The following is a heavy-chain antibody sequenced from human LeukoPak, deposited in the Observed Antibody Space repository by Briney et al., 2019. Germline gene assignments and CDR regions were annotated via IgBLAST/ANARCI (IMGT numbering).Heavy chain of an antibody. V-gene: IGHV3-21*01. J-gene: IGHJ5*01. CDR1: GFTFSSYN. D-gene: IGHD5-18*01. CDR3: ARDEAARFTVDTPIVS. Sequence: PGGSLRLSCAASGFTFSSYNMNWVRQAPGKGLEWVSFISSSSTYIYYADSVKGRFTISRDNAKNSLYLQMNSLRADDTAVYYCARDEAARFTVDTPIVSWGQGALVTVSS. CDR2: ISSSSTYI.